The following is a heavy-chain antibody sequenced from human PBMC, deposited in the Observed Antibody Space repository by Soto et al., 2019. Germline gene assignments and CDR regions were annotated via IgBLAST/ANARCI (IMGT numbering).Heavy chain of an antibody. CDR2: ISYDGSIK. J-gene: IGHJ4*02. CDR3: AKETWANYDGSGYFPGFDY. V-gene: IGHV3-30*18. CDR1: GFTFINYG. Sequence: QVRLVESGGGVVQPGRSLRLSCAASGFTFINYGMHWVRQAPGKGLEWVAGISYDGSIKHYADSVKGRFTISRDNSQNTLYLQMNSLRAEDTAVFYCAKETWANYDGSGYFPGFDYWGQGTLVTVSS. D-gene: IGHD3-22*01.